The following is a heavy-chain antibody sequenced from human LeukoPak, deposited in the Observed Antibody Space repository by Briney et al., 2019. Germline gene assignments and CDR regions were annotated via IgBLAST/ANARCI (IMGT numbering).Heavy chain of an antibody. CDR2: INPSGGST. Sequence: GASVKVSCKASGYTFTSYYMHWVRQAPGQGLEWMGIINPSGGSTSYAQKFQGRVTMTRDTSTSTVYMELSSLRSEDTAVYHCARDGGYCSSTSCPPNWFDPWGQGTLVTVSS. V-gene: IGHV1-46*01. J-gene: IGHJ5*02. CDR1: GYTFTSYY. D-gene: IGHD2-2*01. CDR3: ARDGGYCSSTSCPPNWFDP.